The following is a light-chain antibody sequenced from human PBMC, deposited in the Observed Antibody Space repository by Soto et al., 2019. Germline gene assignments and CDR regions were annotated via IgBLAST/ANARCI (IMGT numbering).Light chain of an antibody. CDR1: SSDIGAYNY. J-gene: IGLJ2*01. CDR3: SSYTSSNSVI. Sequence: QSVLTQPASVSGSPGQSITISCTGTSSDIGAYNYVSWYQQDPGKAPKLLIYDVSNRPSGVSNRFSGSKSGNTASLTISGLQTEDEADYFCSSYTSSNSVIFGGGTQLTVL. V-gene: IGLV2-14*01. CDR2: DVS.